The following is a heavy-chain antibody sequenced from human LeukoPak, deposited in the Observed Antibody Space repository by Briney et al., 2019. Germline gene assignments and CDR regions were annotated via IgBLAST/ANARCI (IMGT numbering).Heavy chain of an antibody. Sequence: ASVKVSCKASGYTFTSYYMHWVRQAPGQRLEWMGWINAGNGNTKYSQKFQGRVTITRDTSASTAYMELSSLRSEDTAVYYCARDAHCSGGSCYPVRDYYGMDVWGQGTTVTVSS. CDR3: ARDAHCSGGSCYPVRDYYGMDV. CDR1: GYTFTSYY. D-gene: IGHD2-15*01. V-gene: IGHV1-3*01. J-gene: IGHJ6*02. CDR2: INAGNGNT.